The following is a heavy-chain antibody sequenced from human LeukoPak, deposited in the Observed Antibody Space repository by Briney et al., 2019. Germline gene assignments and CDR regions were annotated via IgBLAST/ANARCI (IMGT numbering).Heavy chain of an antibody. V-gene: IGHV4-61*05. J-gene: IGHJ5*02. Sequence: SETLSLTCTVSGGSISSSSYYWGWIRQPPGKGLEWIGYIYYSGSTNYNPSLKSRVTISVDTSKNQFSLKLSSVTAADTAVYYCARVADGYNPSEFDPWGQGTLVTVSS. CDR3: ARVADGYNPSEFDP. D-gene: IGHD5-24*01. CDR1: GGSISSSSYY. CDR2: IYYSGST.